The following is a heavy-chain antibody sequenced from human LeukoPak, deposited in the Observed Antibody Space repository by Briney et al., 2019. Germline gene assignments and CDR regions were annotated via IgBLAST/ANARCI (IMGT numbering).Heavy chain of an antibody. D-gene: IGHD3-9*01. J-gene: IGHJ4*02. V-gene: IGHV3-21*01. CDR2: ISSSSSYI. CDR1: GFTFSSYS. CDR3: ASPLGKNYDILTGYPDY. Sequence: PGGSLRLSCAASGFTFSSYSMNWVRQAPGKGLEWVSSISSSSSYIYYADSVKGRLTISRDNAKNSLYLQMNSLRAEDTAVYYCASPLGKNYDILTGYPDYWGQGTLVTVSS.